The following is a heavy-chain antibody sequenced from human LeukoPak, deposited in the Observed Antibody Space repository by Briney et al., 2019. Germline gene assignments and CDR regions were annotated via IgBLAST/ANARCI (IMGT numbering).Heavy chain of an antibody. D-gene: IGHD2-15*01. CDR3: ARYYSGGSCIDY. V-gene: IGHV4-59*01. J-gene: IGHJ4*02. CDR1: GGSISSYY. CDR2: IYYSGST. Sequence: PSETLSLTCTVSGGSISSYYWSWIRQPPGKGLEWIGYIYYSGSTNYNPSLKSRVTISVDTSKNQFSLKLSSVTAADTAVYYCARYYSGGSCIDYWGQGTLVTVSS.